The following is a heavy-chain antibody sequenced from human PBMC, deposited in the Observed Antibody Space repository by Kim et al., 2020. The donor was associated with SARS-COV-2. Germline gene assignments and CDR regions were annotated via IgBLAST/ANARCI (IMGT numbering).Heavy chain of an antibody. Sequence: GGSLRLSCAASGFTFSTYRMTWVRQAPGKGLEWVSSITRSGTDMFYADSVKGRFTISRDNAKNSLYLQMNSLRVEDTAVYYCAGVTVAGTFWSFDLWGRGTLVTVSS. CDR1: GFTFSTYR. CDR2: ITRSGTDM. CDR3: AGVTVAGTFWSFDL. D-gene: IGHD6-13*01. V-gene: IGHV3-21*01. J-gene: IGHJ2*01.